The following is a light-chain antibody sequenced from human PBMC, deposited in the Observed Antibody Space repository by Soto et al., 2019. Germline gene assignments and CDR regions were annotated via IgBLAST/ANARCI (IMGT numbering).Light chain of an antibody. J-gene: IGKJ1*01. CDR1: QSVNSW. Sequence: DIQMTQSPSTLSAYVGDRVTITCRASQSVNSWLAWYQQKPGRAPKLLIYSVSNLDSGVPSRFSGSGSGTEFTLTVRSLQPAVLATYYCQQFSAYSRPFGQGTKVEMK. V-gene: IGKV1-5*01. CDR3: QQFSAYSRP. CDR2: SVS.